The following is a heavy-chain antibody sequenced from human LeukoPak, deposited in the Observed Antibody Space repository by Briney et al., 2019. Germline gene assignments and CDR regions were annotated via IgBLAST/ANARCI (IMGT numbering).Heavy chain of an antibody. V-gene: IGHV3-7*01. CDR3: ARAKVVPAAIRSYYFDY. CDR1: VFTFSSYW. Sequence: GGSLRLSCAASVFTFSSYWMSWVRQAPGKGLEWVANIKQDGSEKYYVDSVKGRFTISRDNAKNSLYLQMNSLRAEDMAVYYCARAKVVPAAIRSYYFDYWGQGTLVTVSS. CDR2: IKQDGSEK. J-gene: IGHJ4*02. D-gene: IGHD2-2*02.